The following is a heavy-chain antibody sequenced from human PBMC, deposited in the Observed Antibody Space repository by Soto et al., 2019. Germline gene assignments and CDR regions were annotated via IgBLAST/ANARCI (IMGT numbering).Heavy chain of an antibody. V-gene: IGHV1-69*12. J-gene: IGHJ4*02. CDR1: GGTFSSYA. D-gene: IGHD5-12*01. Sequence: QVQLVQSGAEVRQPASSVKVSCKTSGGTFSSYAISWVRQAPGQGLEWMGGIVPIVDTSTYAQKFQGRVTITADETPSPGYREVSSLRSDDTAVYYCVRVVAIPGYPDNWGQGTLVTVSS. CDR3: VRVVAIPGYPDN. CDR2: IVPIVDTS.